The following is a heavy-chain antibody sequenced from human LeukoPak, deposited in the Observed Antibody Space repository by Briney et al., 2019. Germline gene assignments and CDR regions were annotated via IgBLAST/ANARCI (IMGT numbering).Heavy chain of an antibody. V-gene: IGHV3-30*02. D-gene: IGHD2-15*01. Sequence: PGGSLRLSCAASGFTFSNAWMSWVRQAPGKGLDWVAFIRYDGSKKYYADSVKGRFTISRDSSKNTLYLQMNSLRAEDTAVYYCAKVGYCSGGSCYGDSMAVDSWGQGTLVTVSS. J-gene: IGHJ4*02. CDR3: AKVGYCSGGSCYGDSMAVDS. CDR1: GFTFSNAW. CDR2: IRYDGSKK.